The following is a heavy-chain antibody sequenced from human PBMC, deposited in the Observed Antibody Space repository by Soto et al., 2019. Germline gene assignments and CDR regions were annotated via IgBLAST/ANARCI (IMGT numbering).Heavy chain of an antibody. CDR2: IKQNGSEK. D-gene: IGHD1-1*01. CDR1: GFTFSSHW. V-gene: IGHV3-7*04. CDR3: TRGYLTDI. Sequence: EVQLVESGGGLVQPGGSLRLSCAASGFTFSSHWMSWVRQAPGKGLEWVANIKQNGSEKYYVDSVKGRFTISRDDSKNSLYLQINSLRAEDTALYYCTRGYLTDIWGQGTMVTISS. J-gene: IGHJ3*02.